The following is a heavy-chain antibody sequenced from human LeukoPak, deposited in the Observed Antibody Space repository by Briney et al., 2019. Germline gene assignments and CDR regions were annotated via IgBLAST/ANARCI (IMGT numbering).Heavy chain of an antibody. CDR2: INPDSDGT. Sequence: ASVKVSCKASGYTFTGYYMHWVRQAPGQGPEWMGWINPDSDGTYYAQKFQGRVTMTRDTSISTAYMGLSSLRSDDTAGYYCARSGATAVGVVDYWGQGTLVTVSS. J-gene: IGHJ4*02. CDR3: ARSGATAVGVVDY. D-gene: IGHD6-13*01. CDR1: GYTFTGYY. V-gene: IGHV1-2*02.